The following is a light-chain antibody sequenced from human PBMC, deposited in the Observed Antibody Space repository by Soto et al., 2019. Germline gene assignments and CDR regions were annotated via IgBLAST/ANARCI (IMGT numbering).Light chain of an antibody. V-gene: IGKV1-27*01. CDR2: ATS. J-gene: IGKJ4*01. CDR3: QKYNSAPLT. Sequence: DIQMTQSPSSLSASLGDRVTISCRASQGIGVYLAWFQQKPGNVPKLLIYATSTLQSGGPSRFSGSGSGTDFTLTISSLQPEDVATYYCQKYNSAPLTFGGGTKVEIK. CDR1: QGIGVY.